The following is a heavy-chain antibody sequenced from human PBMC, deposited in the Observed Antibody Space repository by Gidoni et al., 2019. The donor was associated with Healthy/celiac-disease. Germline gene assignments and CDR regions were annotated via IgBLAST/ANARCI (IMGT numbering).Heavy chain of an antibody. CDR2: IYPSDSYT. CDR3: ARSSSWSGTLGY. V-gene: IGHV5-10-1*03. CDR1: GYSFTTYW. J-gene: IGHJ4*02. Sequence: EQLVQSGAEVTKPGESLRIFCKGSGYSFTTYWFSWVRQMPGKGLEWMGRIYPSDSYTNYSPSFQGHVTISADKSISTAYLQWSSLKASDTAMYYCARSSSWSGTLGYWGQGTLVTVSS. D-gene: IGHD6-13*01.